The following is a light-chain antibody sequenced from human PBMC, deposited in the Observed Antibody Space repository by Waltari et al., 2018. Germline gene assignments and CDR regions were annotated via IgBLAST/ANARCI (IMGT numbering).Light chain of an antibody. J-gene: IGKJ4*01. V-gene: IGKV3-11*01. Sequence: EIVLTQSPATLSLFPGERATLSCRASQSVNWYLAWYQQRPGQAPRLLILNTSNRATGVPARFSGSGSETDFTLTISSLEPDDSAVYYCQQRRNWPLTFGGGTKVEIK. CDR3: QQRRNWPLT. CDR2: NTS. CDR1: QSVNWY.